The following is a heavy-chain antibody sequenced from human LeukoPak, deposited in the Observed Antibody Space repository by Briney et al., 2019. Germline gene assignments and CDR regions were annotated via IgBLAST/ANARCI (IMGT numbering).Heavy chain of an antibody. Sequence: PGGSLRLSCAASGFTFSSYGMHWVRQAPGKGLEWVAVISYDGSNKYYADSVKGRFTISRDNSKNTLYLQMNSLRAEDTAVYYCAKVLASSSWYYFDRWGQGTLVTVSS. V-gene: IGHV3-30*18. CDR3: AKVLASSSWYYFDR. CDR1: GFTFSSYG. D-gene: IGHD6-13*01. J-gene: IGHJ4*02. CDR2: ISYDGSNK.